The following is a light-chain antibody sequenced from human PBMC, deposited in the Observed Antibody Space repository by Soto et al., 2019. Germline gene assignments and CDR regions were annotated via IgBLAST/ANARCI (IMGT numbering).Light chain of an antibody. V-gene: IGLV2-23*01. Sequence: QSALTQPASVSGSPGQSITISCTGTSSAIGRYNLVSWYQQHPGKAPKLIIYEDIERPSGVSDRFSGSKSGNTASLTISGLQTDDEADYYCCSYAGGASVVFGGGTKLTVL. CDR3: CSYAGGASVV. J-gene: IGLJ2*01. CDR2: EDI. CDR1: SSAIGRYNL.